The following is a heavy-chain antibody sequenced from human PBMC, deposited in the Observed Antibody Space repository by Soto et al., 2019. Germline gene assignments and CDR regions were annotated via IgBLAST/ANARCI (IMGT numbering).Heavy chain of an antibody. D-gene: IGHD3-22*01. V-gene: IGHV4-30-4*03. CDR2: VYYSGAT. CDR3: STRNRTDSYDRVA. J-gene: IGHJ5*02. Sequence: SETLSLTCTVSGVSINKSDHFWGWIRRKPGEGLEWIGYVYYSGATYYSPSLKTRGSISLHKSQNFFSLQLTSVTAADSAVYYCSTRNRTDSYDRVAWGQGTLVTVSS. CDR1: GVSINKSDHF.